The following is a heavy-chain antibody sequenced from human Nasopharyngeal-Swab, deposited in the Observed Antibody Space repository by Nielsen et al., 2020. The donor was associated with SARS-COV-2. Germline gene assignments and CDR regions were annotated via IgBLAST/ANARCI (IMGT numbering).Heavy chain of an antibody. CDR2: VTGCGYGT. CDR1: GFTFSSYA. CDR3: ARKDVFAYGVDAFDI. J-gene: IGHJ3*02. V-gene: IGHV3-23*01. Sequence: GESLKISCAASGFTFSSYAMPWVRQAPGKGLEWVSVVTGCGYGTDYADSVKGRFTISRDNAKNTLYLQMNSLRAEDTAVYYCARKDVFAYGVDAFDIWGQGTMVTVSS. D-gene: IGHD3-10*01.